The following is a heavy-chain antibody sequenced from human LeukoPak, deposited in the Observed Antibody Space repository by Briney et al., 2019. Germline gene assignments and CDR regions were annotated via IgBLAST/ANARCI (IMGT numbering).Heavy chain of an antibody. J-gene: IGHJ4*02. CDR2: SSYDGRKE. Sequence: GGSLRLSCAASGFTFSSYGMHWVRQTPDKGLEWVAFSSYDGRKEYYADSVKGRFTISRDNAKNTLYLQMDSLRASDTALFYCAKGRSRFDSTWYYFDSWGQGALVTVYS. CDR3: AKGRSRFDSTWYYFDS. V-gene: IGHV3-30*18. CDR1: GFTFSSYG. D-gene: IGHD6-13*01.